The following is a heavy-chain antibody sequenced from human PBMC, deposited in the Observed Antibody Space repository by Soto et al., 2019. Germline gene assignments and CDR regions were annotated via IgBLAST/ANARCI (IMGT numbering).Heavy chain of an antibody. D-gene: IGHD1-7*01. CDR3: ARRARTATTNWCAFEV. CDR2: ISYSADKT. V-gene: IGHV3-23*01. J-gene: IGHJ3*01. CDR1: GFTFNTYV. Sequence: EVQLLESGGGLVQPGGSLRLSCAASGFTFNTYVMNWVRQAPGKGLEWVSTISYSADKTHYADSVKGRFTISRDNSRDTLFLQMISLRADDAAVYYCARRARTATTNWCAFEVWGQGTMVTVSS.